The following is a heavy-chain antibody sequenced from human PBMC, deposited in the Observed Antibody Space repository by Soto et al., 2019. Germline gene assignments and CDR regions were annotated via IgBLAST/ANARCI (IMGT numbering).Heavy chain of an antibody. CDR1: GGSISSHY. CDR2: IYNSGST. V-gene: IGHV4-59*11. J-gene: IGHJ4*02. D-gene: IGHD3-10*01. CDR3: ARGQSNYYGYYFDY. Sequence: PSETLSHTCTVSGGSISSHYWSVIRQSPGKGLEWIGYIYNSGSTKYNPSLKSRGTISVDTSKNHFSLKVSPVTAADTAVYYCARGQSNYYGYYFDYWGQGTLVTVS.